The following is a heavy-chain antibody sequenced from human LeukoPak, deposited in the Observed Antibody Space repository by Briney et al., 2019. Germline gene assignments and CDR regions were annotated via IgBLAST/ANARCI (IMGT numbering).Heavy chain of an antibody. Sequence: AETLSLTCTVSDDSIRSSDYFWGWIRQPPGKGLEWIGEIYYNGNTFYNPSLKSRVILSVDTSKSQFSLRLNSVTAADTAIHYCARRSPLLAVTTAHYYDYWGQGTLVTVSS. CDR1: DDSIRSSDYF. CDR3: ARRSPLLAVTTAHYYDY. V-gene: IGHV4-39*01. CDR2: IYYNGNT. J-gene: IGHJ4*02. D-gene: IGHD2-21*02.